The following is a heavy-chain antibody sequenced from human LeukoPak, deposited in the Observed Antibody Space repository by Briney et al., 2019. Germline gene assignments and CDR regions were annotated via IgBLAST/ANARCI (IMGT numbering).Heavy chain of an antibody. CDR2: IRSNSYGGTT. Sequence: GGSMRLSCAASGFTFSSYAMSWVRQALGKGLEWVGFIRSNSYGGTTQYAASVKGTFTISRDDSKSIAYLQMNSLKTEDTAVYYCSRPGGSGNYWYFDLWGRGTLVTVSS. CDR3: SRPGGSGNYWYFDL. V-gene: IGHV3-49*04. J-gene: IGHJ2*01. D-gene: IGHD2-15*01. CDR1: GFTFSSYA.